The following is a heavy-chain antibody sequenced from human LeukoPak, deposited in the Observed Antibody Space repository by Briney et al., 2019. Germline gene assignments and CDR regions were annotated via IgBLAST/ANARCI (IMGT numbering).Heavy chain of an antibody. Sequence: SGESLKIPCKGSGYSFTNYWIGWVRQMPGKGLEWMGIIYPGDSDTRYSPSFQGQITISADKSITTAYLQWSSLKASDTAMYYCARLNYADYGALDYWGQGTLVTVSS. CDR3: ARLNYADYGALDY. D-gene: IGHD4-17*01. CDR2: IYPGDSDT. V-gene: IGHV5-51*01. CDR1: GYSFTNYW. J-gene: IGHJ4*02.